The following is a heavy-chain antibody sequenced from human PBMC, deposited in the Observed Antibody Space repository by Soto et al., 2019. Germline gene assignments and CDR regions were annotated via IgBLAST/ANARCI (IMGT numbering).Heavy chain of an antibody. CDR1: GYTFTSNY. CDR2: INPSGGDT. J-gene: IGHJ3*02. Sequence: QVQLLQSGSEVKKPGASVKVSCQASGYTFTSNYIHWVRQAPGQGLEWMGIINPSGGDTTYAEKFHGRVTMTRDTSTSTVYMNLSSLRSEDTAVYYCARLRLLKGAFDIWGQGTMVTVSS. CDR3: ARLRLLKGAFDI. V-gene: IGHV1-46*03.